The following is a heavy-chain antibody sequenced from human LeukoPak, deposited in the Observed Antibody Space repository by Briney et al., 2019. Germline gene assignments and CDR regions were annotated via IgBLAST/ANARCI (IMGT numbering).Heavy chain of an antibody. Sequence: ASVKVSCKASGYTFTSYGVSWVRQAPGQGLEGMGWISAYNGNTNDAQKLQGRVTMTTDTSTSTAYMELRSLRSDDTAVYYCARSYYDYVWGSYRPSYGMDVWGQGTTVTVSS. CDR3: ARSYYDYVWGSYRPSYGMDV. CDR1: GYTFTSYG. V-gene: IGHV1-18*01. J-gene: IGHJ6*02. CDR2: ISAYNGNT. D-gene: IGHD3-16*02.